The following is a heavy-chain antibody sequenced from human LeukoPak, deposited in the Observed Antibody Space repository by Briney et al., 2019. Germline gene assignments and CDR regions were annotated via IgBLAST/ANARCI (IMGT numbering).Heavy chain of an antibody. CDR1: GGSISSSNW. V-gene: IGHV4-4*02. CDR3: ARDVTDSSGFYYYYYYMDV. J-gene: IGHJ6*03. D-gene: IGHD3-22*01. Sequence: PSETLSLTCAVSGGSISSSNWWSWVRQPPGKGLEWIGEIYHSGSTNYNPSLKSRVTISVDKSKNQFSLKLSSVTAADTAVYYCARDVTDSSGFYYYYYYMDVWGKGTTVTVSS. CDR2: IYHSGST.